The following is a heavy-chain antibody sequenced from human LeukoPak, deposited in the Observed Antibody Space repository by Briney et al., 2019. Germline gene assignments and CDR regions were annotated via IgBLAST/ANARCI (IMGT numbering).Heavy chain of an antibody. V-gene: IGHV1-69*04. CDR3: ARGDYELHYYYGMDV. CDR2: IIPILGIA. J-gene: IGHJ6*02. CDR1: GGTFSSYA. Sequence: SVKVSCKASGGTFSSYAISWVRQAPGQGLEWMGRIIPILGIANYAQKFQGRVTITADKSTSTAYMELSSLRSEDTAVYYCARGDYELHYYYGMDVWGQGTTVTVSS. D-gene: IGHD3-16*01.